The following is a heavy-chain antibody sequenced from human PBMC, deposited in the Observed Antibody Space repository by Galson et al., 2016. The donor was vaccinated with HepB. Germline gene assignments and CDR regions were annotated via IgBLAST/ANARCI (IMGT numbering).Heavy chain of an antibody. CDR3: VEREAGYYYGD. J-gene: IGHJ1*01. CDR1: ELTFSSYA. D-gene: IGHD3-10*01. V-gene: IGHV3-64D*06. Sequence: SLRLSCAASELTFSSYAMHWVRQAPGKGLEYVSSISSDGGGTYYADSVKGRFTISRDNSKNTLFLQMRSLRAEDTAVYYCVEREAGYYYGDWGQGTLVTVSS. CDR2: ISSDGGGT.